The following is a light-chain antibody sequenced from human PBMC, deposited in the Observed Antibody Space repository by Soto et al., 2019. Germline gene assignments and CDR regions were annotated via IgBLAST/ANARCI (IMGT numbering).Light chain of an antibody. V-gene: IGKV3-20*01. CDR3: EQYGSLPWT. J-gene: IGKJ1*01. Sequence: EIVLTQSPGTLSLSPGERATLSCRASQSVSSSFLAWYQQKPGQAPRLLIYGASIRATGIPDMFSGSGSGTDFTLTISRVEPEDFAVYYCEQYGSLPWTFGQGTKVEIK. CDR1: QSVSSSF. CDR2: GAS.